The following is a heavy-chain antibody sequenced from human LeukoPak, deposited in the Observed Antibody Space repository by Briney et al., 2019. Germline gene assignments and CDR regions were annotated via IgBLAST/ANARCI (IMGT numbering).Heavy chain of an antibody. D-gene: IGHD6-19*01. CDR1: GGTFSSYA. CDR2: IIPIFGTA. Sequence: SVKVSCKASGGTFSSYAISWVRQAPGQGLEWMGGIIPIFGTANYAQKFQGRVTITADESTSTAYMELSSLRSEGTAVYYCASKTGYSSGWYGYYWGQGTLVTVSS. V-gene: IGHV1-69*01. J-gene: IGHJ4*02. CDR3: ASKTGYSSGWYGYY.